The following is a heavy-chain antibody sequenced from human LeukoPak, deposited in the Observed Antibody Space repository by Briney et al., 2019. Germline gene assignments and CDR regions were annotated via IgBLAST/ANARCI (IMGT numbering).Heavy chain of an antibody. CDR3: AKEARGSSWTGFDY. V-gene: IGHV3-43*01. D-gene: IGHD6-13*01. CDR1: GFTFDDYS. CDR2: INKDGDRT. Sequence: GGSLRLSCAASGFTFDDYSIHWVRQAPGKGLEWVSLINKDGDRTYYADSVKGRFIISRDNSKNSLYLQMNSLRTEDTALYYCAKEARGSSWTGFDYWGQGTVVTVSS. J-gene: IGHJ4*02.